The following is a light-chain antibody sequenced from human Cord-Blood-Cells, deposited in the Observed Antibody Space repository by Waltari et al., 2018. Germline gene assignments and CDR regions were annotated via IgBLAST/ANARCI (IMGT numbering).Light chain of an antibody. CDR3: QSYDSSSVV. Sequence: QPHSVSESPGKTVTISCTRSSGSIASNYVQWYQQRPGSSPTTVIYEDNQRPSGVPDRFSGSIDSSSNSASLTISGLKTEDEADYYCQSYDSSSVVFGGGTKLTVL. CDR1: SGSIASNY. J-gene: IGLJ2*01. V-gene: IGLV6-57*01. CDR2: EDN.